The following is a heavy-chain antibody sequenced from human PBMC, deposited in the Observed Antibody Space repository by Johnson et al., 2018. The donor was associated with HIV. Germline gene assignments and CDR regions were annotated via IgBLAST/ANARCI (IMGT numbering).Heavy chain of an antibody. V-gene: IGHV3-30*04. D-gene: IGHD3-9*01. Sequence: QVQLVESGGGLVQPGASLRLSCAASGFSFSSYAMHWVRQAPGKGLEWVAVVSYDGSERYYADSVKDRFTISRDNSKNTLYLQMNSLRAEDTAVYYCAKYYDILTGRNTLRDAFDIWGQGTMVTVSS. CDR1: GFSFSSYA. CDR3: AKYYDILTGRNTLRDAFDI. CDR2: VSYDGSER. J-gene: IGHJ3*02.